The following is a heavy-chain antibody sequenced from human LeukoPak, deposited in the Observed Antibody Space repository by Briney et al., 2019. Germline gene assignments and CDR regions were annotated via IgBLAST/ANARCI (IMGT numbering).Heavy chain of an antibody. D-gene: IGHD5-24*01. CDR2: ISGGGDIT. CDR1: GFNFANHA. J-gene: IGHJ4*02. V-gene: IGHV3-23*01. CDR3: ARSRDGYKRFDS. Sequence: PGGSLRLSCAASGFNFANHAMSWVRQTAGKGLEWVSAISGGGDITYYADSVKGRFTISRDNSKNTLYLQMNSLRAEDTAVYFCARSRDGYKRFDSWGQGTLVTVSS.